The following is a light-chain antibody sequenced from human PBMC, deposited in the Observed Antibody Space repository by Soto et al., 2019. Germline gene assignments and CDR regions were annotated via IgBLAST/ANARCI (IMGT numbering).Light chain of an antibody. J-gene: IGLJ1*01. Sequence: QSVLTQPPTVSAAPGQRVTIACTGSSSNIGAGYEAHWYQQVPGTAPKLLTYENYNRPAGVPDRFSGAKSGTSASLAITGLQAEDDAEYYCQSYDISLRGYVFGTGTKVTVL. CDR2: ENY. CDR1: SSNIGAGYE. V-gene: IGLV1-40*01. CDR3: QSYDISLRGYV.